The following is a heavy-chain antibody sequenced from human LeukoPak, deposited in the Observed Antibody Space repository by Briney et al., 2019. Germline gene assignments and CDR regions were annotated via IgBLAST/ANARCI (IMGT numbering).Heavy chain of an antibody. V-gene: IGHV3-7*04. CDR3: GGGHAFDF. CDR2: IKQDGSEK. Sequence: PGGSLRLSCAASGFTFSSYWMNWVRQAPGKGLEWVANIKQDGSEKYYVDSVKGRFTISRDNAKNSLYLQMSSLRAEDTAVYFCGGGHAFDFWGQGTMVTVSS. J-gene: IGHJ3*01. CDR1: GFTFSSYW.